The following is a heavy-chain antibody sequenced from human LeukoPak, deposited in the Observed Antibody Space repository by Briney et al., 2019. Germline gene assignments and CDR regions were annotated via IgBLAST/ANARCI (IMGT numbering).Heavy chain of an antibody. CDR3: ASSSSRGYYYYYYMDV. CDR2: IYTSGST. V-gene: IGHV4-4*07. D-gene: IGHD6-6*01. J-gene: IGHJ6*03. CDR1: GGSISSYY. Sequence: PSETLSLTCTVSGGSISSYYWSWIRQPAGKGLEWIGCIYTSGSTNYNPSLKSRVTMSVDTSKNQFSLKLSSVTAADTAVYYCASSSSRGYYYYYYMDVWGKGTTVTVSS.